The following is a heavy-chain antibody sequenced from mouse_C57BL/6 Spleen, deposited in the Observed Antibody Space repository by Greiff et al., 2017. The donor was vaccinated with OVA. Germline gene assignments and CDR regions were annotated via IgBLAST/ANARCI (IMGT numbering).Heavy chain of an antibody. J-gene: IGHJ4*01. CDR2: IYPRSGNT. CDR3: ARSLSTMVTTREGAMDY. CDR1: GYTFTSYG. Sequence: QVQLKESGAELARPGASVKLSCKASGYTFTSYGISWVKQRTGQGLEWIGEIYPRSGNTYYNEKFKGKATLTADKSSSTAYMELRSLTSEDSAVYFCARSLSTMVTTREGAMDYWGQGTSVTVSS. V-gene: IGHV1-81*01. D-gene: IGHD2-2*01.